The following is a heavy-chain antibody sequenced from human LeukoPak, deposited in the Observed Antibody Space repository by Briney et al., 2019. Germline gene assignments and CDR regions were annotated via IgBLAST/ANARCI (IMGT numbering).Heavy chain of an antibody. D-gene: IGHD3-10*01. V-gene: IGHV4-30-2*06. J-gene: IGHJ4*02. CDR1: GGSISSGGYY. CDR2: LYHSGIT. CDR3: ARGDYYGSGSRYFDY. Sequence: SETLSLTCTVSGGSISSGGYYWNWIRQSPGKGLEWIGYLYHSGITYYNPSLKSRVTISVDTSKNQFSLKLSSVTAADTAVYYCARGDYYGSGSRYFDYWGQGTLVTVSS.